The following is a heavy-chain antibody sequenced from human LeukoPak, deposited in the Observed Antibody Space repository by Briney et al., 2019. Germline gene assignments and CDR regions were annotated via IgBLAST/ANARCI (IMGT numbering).Heavy chain of an antibody. Sequence: GGSLRLSCAASGFTFSSYAMHRVRQAPGKGLEWVAVISYDGSNKYYADSVKGRFTISRDNSKNTLYLQMNSLRAEDTAVYYCARDKDDFWSGMGGYWGQGTLVTVSS. J-gene: IGHJ4*02. D-gene: IGHD3-3*01. V-gene: IGHV3-30-3*01. CDR3: ARDKDDFWSGMGGY. CDR2: ISYDGSNK. CDR1: GFTFSSYA.